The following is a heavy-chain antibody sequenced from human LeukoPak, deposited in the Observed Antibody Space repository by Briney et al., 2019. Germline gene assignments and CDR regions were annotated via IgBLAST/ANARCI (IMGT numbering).Heavy chain of an antibody. D-gene: IGHD1-26*01. J-gene: IGHJ4*02. V-gene: IGHV3-7*01. CDR3: ARDLDWETC. CDR1: GFTFSSYW. Sequence: PGGSLRLSCVASGFTFSSYWMTWVRQAPGKGLEWVTNIKTDGGQIYYVDSVKGRFTISRDNAKNSLYLQMNSLRAEDTAVYYCARDLDWETCWGQGTLVSVSS. CDR2: IKTDGGQI.